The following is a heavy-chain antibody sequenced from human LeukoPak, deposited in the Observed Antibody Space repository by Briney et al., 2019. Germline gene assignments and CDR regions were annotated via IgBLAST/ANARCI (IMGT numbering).Heavy chain of an antibody. CDR3: ARDDSGAKVDIDY. CDR1: GYSFGDYG. CDR2: ISAYNGKR. V-gene: IGHV1-18*01. D-gene: IGHD5-12*01. J-gene: IGHJ4*02. Sequence: ASVKVSCKASGYSFGDYGFSWVRQAPGQGLEGLGWISAYNGKRNYAQKVEGRVTMTTDTSTSTAYLELRGLRPDDTAVYYCARDDSGAKVDIDYWGEGTLLIVSS.